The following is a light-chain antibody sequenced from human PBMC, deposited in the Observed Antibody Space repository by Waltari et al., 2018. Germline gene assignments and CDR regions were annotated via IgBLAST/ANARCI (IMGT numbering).Light chain of an antibody. CDR2: DAS. V-gene: IGKV3-11*01. CDR1: LRVTSS. Sequence: IVLTQSPATLSLSPGERATLSSRASLRVTSSLACYHQKPGPATSLLIYDASNRATGIPARFSGSGSGTDFTLTISSLEPEDFAVYYCQQRSNWPLTFGGGTKVEIK. CDR3: QQRSNWPLT. J-gene: IGKJ4*01.